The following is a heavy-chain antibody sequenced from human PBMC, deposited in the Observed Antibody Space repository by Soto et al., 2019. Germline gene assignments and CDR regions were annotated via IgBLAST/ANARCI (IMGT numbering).Heavy chain of an antibody. D-gene: IGHD3-16*01. Sequence: PSQTLSLTCVISGDSFSNTGVAWNWIRQSPSRGLEWLGRTYYNSKWYNDYAVSVKGRITINPDTSKIQFSLQLSSVTPDDTAVYYCARGKNYAFDYWGHGTLVTVSS. CDR2: TYYNSKWYN. J-gene: IGHJ4*01. CDR3: ARGKNYAFDY. V-gene: IGHV6-1*01. CDR1: GDSFSNTGVA.